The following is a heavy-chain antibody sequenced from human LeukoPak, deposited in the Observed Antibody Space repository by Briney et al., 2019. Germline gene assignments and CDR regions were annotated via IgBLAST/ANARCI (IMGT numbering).Heavy chain of an antibody. V-gene: IGHV1-18*01. D-gene: IGHD1-1*01. CDR2: ISANNGKT. CDR1: GGTFSSYA. CDR3: ARELHVERDDY. J-gene: IGHJ4*02. Sequence: ASVKVCCKASGGTFSSYAISWVRQAPGQGLEWMGWISANNGKTHYSEKHQGRVTMSTDTVTSTAYMELRSLRSDDTAVYYCARELHVERDDYWGQGTLVTVSS.